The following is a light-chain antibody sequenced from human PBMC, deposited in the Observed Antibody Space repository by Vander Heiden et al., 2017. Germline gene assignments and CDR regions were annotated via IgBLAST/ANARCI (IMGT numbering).Light chain of an antibody. CDR1: SLRRNY. J-gene: IGLJ2*01. V-gene: IGLV3-19*01. CDR2: GKN. CDR3: SCRDSSGNRGV. Sequence: SELTQHPAVSVALGQTVRITCYGDSLRRNYASCYQQKPGRAPVLVIYGKNNRPSGIADRFSGSSSGNTASLTITGAQAEDEADYYCSCRDSSGNRGVFGGGTKLTVL.